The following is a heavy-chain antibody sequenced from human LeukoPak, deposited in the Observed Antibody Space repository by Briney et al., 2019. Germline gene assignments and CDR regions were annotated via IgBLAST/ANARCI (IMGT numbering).Heavy chain of an antibody. CDR2: ISGSGQNT. Sequence: GGSLRLSCAASGFSFSSHAMTWVRQAPGKGLQWVSGISGSGQNTYYADSAKGRFTVSRDNSKNTVYLQMDRLRVEDTALYYCAKGMGPTKVASYDSWGQGTLVTVSS. V-gene: IGHV3-23*01. J-gene: IGHJ4*02. CDR3: AKGMGPTKVASYDS. D-gene: IGHD5-12*01. CDR1: GFSFSSHA.